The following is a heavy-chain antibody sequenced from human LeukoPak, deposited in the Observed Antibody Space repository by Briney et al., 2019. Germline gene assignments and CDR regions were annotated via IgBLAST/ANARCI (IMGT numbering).Heavy chain of an antibody. CDR2: INTNSGGT. D-gene: IGHD3-22*01. CDR3: ARGGYYDSTNFGNDAFDI. J-gene: IGHJ3*02. Sequence: ASVKVSCKASVYTFTGQYMHWVRQAPGQGLEWMGWINTNSGGTNNAQKFRGRVTMTRDTSISTAYMELTSLRSDDTAVYYCARGGYYDSTNFGNDAFDIWGQGTMVTVSS. V-gene: IGHV1-2*02. CDR1: VYTFTGQY.